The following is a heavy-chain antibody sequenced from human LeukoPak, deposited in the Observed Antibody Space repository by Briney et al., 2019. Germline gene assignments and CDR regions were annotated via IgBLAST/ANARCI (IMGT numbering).Heavy chain of an antibody. CDR2: MSPNSGNT. Sequence: GASVKVSCKASGYTFTSYDINWVRQATGQGLEWMGWMSPNSGNTGYAQKFQGRVTMTRNTSISTAYMELSSLRSEDTAVYYCARDRGPYCYDSSGYLAGGGWFDPWGQGTLVTVSS. D-gene: IGHD3-22*01. J-gene: IGHJ5*02. CDR3: ARDRGPYCYDSSGYLAGGGWFDP. V-gene: IGHV1-8*01. CDR1: GYTFTSYD.